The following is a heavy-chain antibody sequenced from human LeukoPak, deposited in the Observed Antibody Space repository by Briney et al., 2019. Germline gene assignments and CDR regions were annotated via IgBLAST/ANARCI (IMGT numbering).Heavy chain of an antibody. J-gene: IGHJ3*02. CDR3: ARLSELEAFDI. D-gene: IGHD3-3*01. Sequence: SQTLSLTCAVSGGSISSGGYSWSWIRQPPGKGLEWIGYIYHSGSTYYNPSLKSRVTISVDRSKNQFSLRLSSVTAADTAVYYCARLSELEAFDIWGQGTMVTVSS. CDR1: GGSISSGGYS. V-gene: IGHV4-30-2*02. CDR2: IYHSGST.